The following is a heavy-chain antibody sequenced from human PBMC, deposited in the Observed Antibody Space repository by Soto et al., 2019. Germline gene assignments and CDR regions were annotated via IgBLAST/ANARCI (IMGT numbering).Heavy chain of an antibody. Sequence: SVKVSCKASGGTFSSYAISWVRQAPGQELEWMGGIIPIFGTANYAQKFQGRVTITADESTSTAYMELSSLRSEDTAVYYCAKNVDTAMVTAAFDYWGQGTLVTVSS. CDR3: AKNVDTAMVTAAFDY. CDR2: IIPIFGTA. J-gene: IGHJ4*02. D-gene: IGHD5-18*01. V-gene: IGHV1-69*13. CDR1: GGTFSSYA.